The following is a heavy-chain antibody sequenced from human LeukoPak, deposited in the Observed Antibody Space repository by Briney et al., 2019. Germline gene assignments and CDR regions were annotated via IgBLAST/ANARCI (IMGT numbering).Heavy chain of an antibody. CDR2: IYYSGST. V-gene: IGHV4-39*07. Sequence: SETLSLTCTVSGGSISSSSYYWGWIRQPPGKGLEWIGSIYYSGSTYYNPSLKSRVTISVDTSKNQFSLKLSSVTAADTAVYYCAREEEGAYFDYWGQGTLVTVSS. J-gene: IGHJ4*02. CDR1: GGSISSSSYY. CDR3: AREEEGAYFDY. D-gene: IGHD1-26*01.